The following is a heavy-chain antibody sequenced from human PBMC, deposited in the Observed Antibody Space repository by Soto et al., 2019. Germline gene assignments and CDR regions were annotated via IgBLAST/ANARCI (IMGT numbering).Heavy chain of an antibody. V-gene: IGHV1-3*01. D-gene: IGHD5-12*01. J-gene: IGHJ4*02. CDR3: ARDVYSGYDPNFDY. CDR2: INAGNGNT. CDR1: GYTFTSYA. Sequence: ASVKVSCKASGYTFTSYAMHRVRQAPGQRLEWMGWINAGNGNTKYSQKFQGRVTITRDTSASTAYMELSSLRSEDTAVYYCARDVYSGYDPNFDYWGQGTLVTVSS.